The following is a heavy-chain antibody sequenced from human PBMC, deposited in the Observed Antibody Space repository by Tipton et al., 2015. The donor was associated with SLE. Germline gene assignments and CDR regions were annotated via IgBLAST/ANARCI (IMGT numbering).Heavy chain of an antibody. D-gene: IGHD3-3*01. CDR3: ARDPSGYYRGQIAFDI. CDR2: IYTSGST. Sequence: TLSLTCAVYGGSFSGYYWSWIRQPAGKGLEWIGRIYTSGSTNYNPSLKSRVTISVDTSKNQFSLKLSSVTAADTAVYYCARDPSGYYRGQIAFDIWGQGTMVTVSS. V-gene: IGHV4-4*07. CDR1: GGSFSGYY. J-gene: IGHJ3*02.